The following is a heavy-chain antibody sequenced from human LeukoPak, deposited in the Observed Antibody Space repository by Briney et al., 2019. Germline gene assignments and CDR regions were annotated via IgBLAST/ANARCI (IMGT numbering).Heavy chain of an antibody. V-gene: IGHV3-23*01. CDR3: AKAGSITIFGVVIPTEYFDY. CDR2: ISGSGGST. CDR1: GFTFSSYG. D-gene: IGHD3-3*01. J-gene: IGHJ4*02. Sequence: GGSLRLSCAASGFTFSSYGMHWVRQAPGKGLEWVSAISGSGGSTYYADSVKGRFTISRDNSKNTLYLQMNSLRAEDTAVYYCAKAGSITIFGVVIPTEYFDYWGQGTLVTVSS.